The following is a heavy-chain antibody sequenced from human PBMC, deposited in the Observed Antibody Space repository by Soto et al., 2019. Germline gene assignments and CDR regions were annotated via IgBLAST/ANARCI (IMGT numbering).Heavy chain of an antibody. D-gene: IGHD6-19*01. Sequence: QVQLQESGPGLVKPSETLSLTCTVSGGSISSSYWSWIRQPPGKGLEWIGFIYYSGSTNYNPSLRSRVTTTVDTSKTQFSLKLSSVTDADTAVYYCASYSSGWETFDYWGQGTLVTVSS. CDR1: GGSISSSY. CDR3: ASYSSGWETFDY. V-gene: IGHV4-59*08. CDR2: IYYSGST. J-gene: IGHJ4*02.